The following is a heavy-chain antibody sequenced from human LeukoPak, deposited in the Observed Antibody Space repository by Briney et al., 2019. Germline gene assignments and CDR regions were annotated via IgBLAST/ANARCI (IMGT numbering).Heavy chain of an antibody. V-gene: IGHV3-15*01. J-gene: IGHJ5*02. CDR2: LKSRSQGGTA. CDR1: GFTFNTAY. CDR3: ATDRNWFDP. Sequence: GGSLRLSCAASGFTFNTAYMSWLRQTPGKGLEWLGRLKSRSQGGTADYAAPVKGRFTISRDDSKNTLYLQMNSLKIEDTGVYYCATDRNWFDPWGQGTLVTVSS.